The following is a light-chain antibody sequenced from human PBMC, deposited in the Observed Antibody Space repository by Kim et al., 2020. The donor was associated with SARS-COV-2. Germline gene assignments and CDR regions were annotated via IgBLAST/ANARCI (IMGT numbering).Light chain of an antibody. CDR1: TSNIGSNH. J-gene: IGLJ3*02. Sequence: ELTQPPSASGTPGQRVTISCSGSTSNIGSNHVYWYQQVSGRAPRLLIYRNDQRPARVPDRFAGSKSGTSASLAISGLRSEDEGDYSCGAWDDTLSGPVFGGGTQLTVL. V-gene: IGLV1-47*01. CDR2: RND. CDR3: GAWDDTLSGPV.